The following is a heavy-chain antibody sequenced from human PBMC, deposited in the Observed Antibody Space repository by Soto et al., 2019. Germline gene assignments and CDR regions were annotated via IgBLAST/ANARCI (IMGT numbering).Heavy chain of an antibody. CDR1: GGTFSSYT. CDR2: IIPILGIA. CDR3: ATSPFVVVPAPPGWFDP. D-gene: IGHD2-2*01. J-gene: IGHJ5*02. Sequence: VKVFCKAAGGTFSSYTISWVRQAPGQGLEWMGRIIPILGIANYAQKFQGRVTITADKSTSTAYMELSSLRSEDTAVYYCATSPFVVVPAPPGWFDPWGQGTLVTGSS. V-gene: IGHV1-69*02.